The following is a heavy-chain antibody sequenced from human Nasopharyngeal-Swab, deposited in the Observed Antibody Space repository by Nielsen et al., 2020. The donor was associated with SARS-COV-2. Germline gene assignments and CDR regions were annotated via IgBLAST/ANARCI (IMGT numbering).Heavy chain of an antibody. J-gene: IGHJ4*02. CDR2: IRSKGNSYAT. Sequence: GGSLRLSCAASGFIFSDSAIHWVRQASGKGLEWVGRIRSKGNSYATEYAASVEGRFTISRDDSKNTAYLQMNSLITEDTAVYYCTRCGGSCHTGKDYWGQGTLVTASS. D-gene: IGHD2-15*01. V-gene: IGHV3-73*01. CDR3: TRCGGSCHTGKDY. CDR1: GFIFSDSA.